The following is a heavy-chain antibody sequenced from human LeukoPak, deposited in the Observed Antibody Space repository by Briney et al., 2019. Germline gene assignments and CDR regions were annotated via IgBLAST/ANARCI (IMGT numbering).Heavy chain of an antibody. CDR3: AKDEQGNFDY. V-gene: IGHV3-43*01. Sequence: GGSLRLSCAASGFTFDDYTVHWVRQAPGKGLEWVSLISWDGGSTYYADSVKCRFTISRDNSKNSLYLQMNSLRTEDTALYYCAKDEQGNFDYWGQGTLVTVSS. CDR1: GFTFDDYT. D-gene: IGHD7-27*01. CDR2: ISWDGGST. J-gene: IGHJ4*02.